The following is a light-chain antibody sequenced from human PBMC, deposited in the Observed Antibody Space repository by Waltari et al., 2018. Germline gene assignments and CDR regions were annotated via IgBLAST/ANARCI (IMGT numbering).Light chain of an antibody. Sequence: SYVLTQPPSVSVAPGETARITCGGDNIGSYSVHWYQQKPGQAPVPVIFYDSDRPSGIPGRFSGSNSGNTATLTISRVEAGDEANYYCQVWHAAIDPGVFGTGTEVTV. J-gene: IGLJ1*01. CDR2: YDS. CDR3: QVWHAAIDPGV. CDR1: NIGSYS. V-gene: IGLV3-21*04.